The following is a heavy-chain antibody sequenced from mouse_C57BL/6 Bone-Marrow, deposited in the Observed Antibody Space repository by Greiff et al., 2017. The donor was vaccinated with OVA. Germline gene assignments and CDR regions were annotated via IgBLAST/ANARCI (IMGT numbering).Heavy chain of an antibody. J-gene: IGHJ3*01. CDR2: IHPNSGST. V-gene: IGHV1-64*01. CDR1: GYTFTSYW. Sequence: QVHVKQPGAELVKPGASVKLSCKASGYTFTSYWMHWVKQRPGQGLEWIGMIHPNSGSTNYNEKFKSKATLTVDKSSSTAYMQLSSLTSEDSAVYYCARGFLPLFAYWGQGTLVTVSA. CDR3: ARGFLPLFAY.